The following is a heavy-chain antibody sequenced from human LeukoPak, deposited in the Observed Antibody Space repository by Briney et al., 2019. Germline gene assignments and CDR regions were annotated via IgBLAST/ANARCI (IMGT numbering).Heavy chain of an antibody. CDR2: ISYDGSNK. D-gene: IGHD2-2*01. CDR3: AKDGGDGYQLLEYYFDY. CDR1: GFTFSSYA. J-gene: IGHJ4*02. V-gene: IGHV3-30*04. Sequence: PGGSLRLSCAASGFTFSSYAMHWVRQAPGKGLEWVAVISYDGSNKYYADSVKGRFTISRDNSKNTLYLQMNSLRAEDTAVYYCAKDGGDGYQLLEYYFDYWGQGTLVTVSS.